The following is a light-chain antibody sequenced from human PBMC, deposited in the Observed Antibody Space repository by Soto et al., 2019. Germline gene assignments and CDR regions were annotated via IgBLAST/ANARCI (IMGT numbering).Light chain of an antibody. Sequence: DIVMTQSPDSLAESLGERATINCKSSQSVLYSSNNRNYLAWYQQKLGQPPKLLIYWASTRESGVPDRFSGSGSGTDFTLTISGLQAEDVAVYYCQQYYSTPFTFGPGTKVDIK. V-gene: IGKV4-1*01. CDR1: QSVLYSSNNRNY. CDR2: WAS. CDR3: QQYYSTPFT. J-gene: IGKJ3*01.